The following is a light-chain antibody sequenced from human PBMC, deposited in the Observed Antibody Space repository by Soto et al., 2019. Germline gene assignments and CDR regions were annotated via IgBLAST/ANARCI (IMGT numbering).Light chain of an antibody. V-gene: IGKV1-5*01. CDR1: HNIDRW. CDR3: QHCDTYWA. CDR2: DAS. Sequence: QMTQSPSTLYASVGDRVTITCPASHNIDRWLAWYQQKPGMAPKLLISDASTLESGVPSRFSGSGSGTEFTLTISNLQPDDYATYYCQHCDTYWAFGQGTKVEIK. J-gene: IGKJ1*01.